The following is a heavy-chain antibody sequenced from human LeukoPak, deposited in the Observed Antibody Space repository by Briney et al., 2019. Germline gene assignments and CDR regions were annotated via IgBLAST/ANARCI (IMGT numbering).Heavy chain of an antibody. Sequence: SETLSLTCTVSGGSVSSGRDYWSWIRQPPGKGLEWIGFIYYSGSTNYNPSLKSRVTISVDTSKNQFSLKLSSVTAADTAVYYCARDNWNYGSSMDVWGQGTTVTVSS. J-gene: IGHJ6*02. CDR3: ARDNWNYGSSMDV. CDR2: IYYSGST. D-gene: IGHD1-7*01. V-gene: IGHV4-61*01. CDR1: GGSVSSGRDY.